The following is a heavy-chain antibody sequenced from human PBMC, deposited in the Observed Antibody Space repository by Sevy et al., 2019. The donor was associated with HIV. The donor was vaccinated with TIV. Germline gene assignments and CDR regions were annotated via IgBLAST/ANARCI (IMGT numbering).Heavy chain of an antibody. J-gene: IGHJ4*02. CDR3: ARDLESYNYGAYGPSFMPDY. Sequence: GGSLRLSCAASGFTFSSYGMHWVRQAPGKGLEWVAVIWFDGSNTFYADSVKDRFTISRDIAENTLHLQMNSLRAEDTAVSYCARDLESYNYGAYGPSFMPDYWGQGTVVTVSS. V-gene: IGHV3-33*01. D-gene: IGHD1-1*01. CDR2: IWFDGSNT. CDR1: GFTFSSYG.